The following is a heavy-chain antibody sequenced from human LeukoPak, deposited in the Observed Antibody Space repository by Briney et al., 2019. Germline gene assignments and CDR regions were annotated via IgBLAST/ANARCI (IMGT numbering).Heavy chain of an antibody. CDR1: GGSFSGYY. Sequence: SETLSLTCAVYGGSFSGYYWSWIRQPPGKGLEWIGEINHSGSTNYNPSLKSRVTISVDTSKNQFSLKLSSVTAADTAVYCCARGRITPDYWGQGTLVTVSS. V-gene: IGHV4-34*01. CDR2: INHSGST. CDR3: ARGRITPDY. J-gene: IGHJ4*02. D-gene: IGHD3-16*01.